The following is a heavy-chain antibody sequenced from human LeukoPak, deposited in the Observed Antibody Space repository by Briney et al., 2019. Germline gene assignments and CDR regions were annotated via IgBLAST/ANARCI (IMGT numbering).Heavy chain of an antibody. D-gene: IGHD3-9*01. J-gene: IGHJ6*02. CDR3: ARGRRYYDILTGYPPPPRDYYYYGMGV. Sequence: GASVKISCKASGYTFGSYYIHWVRQAPGQGLEWMGIINPSGGVTSYAQKFQGRVTITRDTSASTAYMELSSLRSEDTAVYYCARGRRYYDILTGYPPPPRDYYYYGMGVWGQGTTVTVSS. CDR2: INPSGGVT. V-gene: IGHV1-46*01. CDR1: GYTFGSYY.